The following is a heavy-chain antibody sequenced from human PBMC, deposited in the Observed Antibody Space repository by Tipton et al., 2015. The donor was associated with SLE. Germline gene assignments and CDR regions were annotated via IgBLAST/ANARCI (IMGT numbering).Heavy chain of an antibody. CDR2: INHSGST. J-gene: IGHJ4*02. V-gene: IGHV4-34*01. Sequence: LRLSCAVYGGSFSGYYWSWIRQPPGKGLEWIGEINHSGSTNYNPSLKSRVTISVDTSKNQFSLKLSSVTAADTAVYYCARGDGNGIYFDYWGQGTLVTVPS. D-gene: IGHD2-8*01. CDR3: ARGDGNGIYFDY. CDR1: GGSFSGYY.